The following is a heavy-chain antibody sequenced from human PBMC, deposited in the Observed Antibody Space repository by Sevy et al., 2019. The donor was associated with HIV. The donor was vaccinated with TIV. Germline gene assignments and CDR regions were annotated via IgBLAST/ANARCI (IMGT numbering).Heavy chain of an antibody. D-gene: IGHD3-22*01. V-gene: IGHV1-24*01. CDR2: FDPEDGET. J-gene: IGHJ4*02. CDR1: GYTLTELS. CDR3: ATTNDYYDSSGYPFDY. Sequence: ASVKVSCKVSGYTLTELSMHWVRQAPGKGLEWMGSFDPEDGETIYQQKFQGRVTLTEDTSTDTAYMELSSLRSEVTAVYYCATTNDYYDSSGYPFDYWGQGTLVTVSS.